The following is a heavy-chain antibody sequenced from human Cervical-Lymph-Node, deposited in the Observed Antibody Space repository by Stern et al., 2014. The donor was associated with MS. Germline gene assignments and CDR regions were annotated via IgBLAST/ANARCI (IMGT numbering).Heavy chain of an antibody. D-gene: IGHD2-15*01. Sequence: VQLEESGAEVKKPGASVKVSCKASGYTFTGYYMHWVRQAPGQGLEWMGRINPNSGGTNYAQKFQGRVTMTSDTSISTAYMELSRLRSDDTAVYYCARSNYCSGGSCYYYYGMDVWGQGTTVTVSS. V-gene: IGHV1-2*06. J-gene: IGHJ6*02. CDR2: INPNSGGT. CDR1: GYTFTGYY. CDR3: ARSNYCSGGSCYYYYGMDV.